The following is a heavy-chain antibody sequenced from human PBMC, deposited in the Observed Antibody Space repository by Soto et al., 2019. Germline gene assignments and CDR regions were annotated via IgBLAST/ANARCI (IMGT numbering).Heavy chain of an antibody. V-gene: IGHV4-34*01. D-gene: IGHD3-22*01. J-gene: IGHJ4*02. Sequence: PSETLSLTCAVYGGSFSGYYWSWIRQPPGKGLEWIGEINHSGSTNYNPSLKSRVTISVDTSKNQFSLKLSSVTAADTAVYYCARGRVNLYYYDSSGSFDYWGQGTLVTVSS. CDR1: GGSFSGYY. CDR3: ARGRVNLYYYDSSGSFDY. CDR2: INHSGST.